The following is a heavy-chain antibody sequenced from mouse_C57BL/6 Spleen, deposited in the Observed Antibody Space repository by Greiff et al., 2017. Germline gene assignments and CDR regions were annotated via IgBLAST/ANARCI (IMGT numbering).Heavy chain of an antibody. CDR1: GYAFSSSW. CDR2: IYPEDGDT. Sequence: VQLLESGPELVKPGASVKISCKASGYAFSSSWMNWVKQRPGKGLEWIGRIYPEDGDTNYNGKFKGKVTLTADKSSSTAYMQLSSLTSEDTAVDFCARSHDYDEERDYAMDYWGQGTSVTISS. CDR3: ARSHDYDEERDYAMDY. J-gene: IGHJ4*01. V-gene: IGHV1-82*01. D-gene: IGHD2-4*01.